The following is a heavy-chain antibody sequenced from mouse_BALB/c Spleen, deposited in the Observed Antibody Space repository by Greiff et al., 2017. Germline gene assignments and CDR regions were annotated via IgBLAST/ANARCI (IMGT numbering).Heavy chain of an antibody. CDR1: GYTFTSYW. CDR2: INPSTGYT. V-gene: IGHV1-7*01. Sequence: VKLQQSGAELAKPGASVKMSCKASGYTFTSYWMHWVKQRPGQGLEWIGYINPSTGYTEYNQKFKDKATLTADKSSSTAYMQLSSLTSEDSAVYYCARRIYDAMDYWGQGTSVTVSS. J-gene: IGHJ4*01. CDR3: ARRIYDAMDY.